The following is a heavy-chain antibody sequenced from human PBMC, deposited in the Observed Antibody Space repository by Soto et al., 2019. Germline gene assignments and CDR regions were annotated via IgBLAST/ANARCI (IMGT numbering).Heavy chain of an antibody. CDR2: TYYTSKWYN. J-gene: IGHJ4*01. CDR3: ARVSIIGSYSHFDY. Sequence: PSQTLSLTCVISEDSVSSNSAAWNWIRQSPSRGLEWLARTYYTSKWYNDYAVSVKSRITINADTSKNQFSLQLNSVTPEDTAVYYCARVSIIGSYSHFDYWGQGTLVTVSS. CDR1: EDSVSSNSAA. V-gene: IGHV6-1*01. D-gene: IGHD1-26*01.